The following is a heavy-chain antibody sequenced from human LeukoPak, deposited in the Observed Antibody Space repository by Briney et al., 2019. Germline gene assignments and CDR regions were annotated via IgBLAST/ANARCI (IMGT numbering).Heavy chain of an antibody. CDR3: VTMVRGATNCFDP. CDR2: INHSGST. CDR1: GGSFSGYY. J-gene: IGHJ5*02. V-gene: IGHV4-34*01. Sequence: SETLSLTCAVYGGSFSGYYWSWIRQPPGKGLEWIGEINHSGSTNYNPSLKSRVTISVDTSKNQFSLKLSSVTAADTAVYYCVTMVRGATNCFDPWGQGTLVTVSS. D-gene: IGHD3-10*01.